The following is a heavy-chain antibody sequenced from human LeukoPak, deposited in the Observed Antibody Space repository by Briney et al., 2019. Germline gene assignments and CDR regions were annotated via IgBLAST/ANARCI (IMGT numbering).Heavy chain of an antibody. V-gene: IGHV3-30-3*01. CDR1: GFTFSSYA. D-gene: IGHD7-27*01. Sequence: PGGSLRLSCAASGFTFSSYAMHWVRQAPGKGLEGVAVISYDGSNKYYADSVKGRFTISRDNSNNTLYLQMNSLRPEDTAVYFCAKDRSWGMNSAEYWGQGTLVTVSS. CDR3: AKDRSWGMNSAEY. J-gene: IGHJ4*02. CDR2: ISYDGSNK.